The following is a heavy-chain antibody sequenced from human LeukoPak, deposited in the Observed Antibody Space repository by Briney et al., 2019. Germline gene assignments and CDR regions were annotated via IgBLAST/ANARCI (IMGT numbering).Heavy chain of an antibody. CDR1: GFTFSSDG. Sequence: GGSLRLSCAASGFTFSSDGMHWVRQAPGKGLEWVAVISYDVSNKYYAGSMKGRFSISRDNSKNTLYLQMNSLRAEAPAVYYCAKTPILGVVATSYDYWGQGTLVTVSS. D-gene: IGHD3-3*01. CDR3: AKTPILGVVATSYDY. J-gene: IGHJ4*02. V-gene: IGHV3-30*18. CDR2: ISYDVSNK.